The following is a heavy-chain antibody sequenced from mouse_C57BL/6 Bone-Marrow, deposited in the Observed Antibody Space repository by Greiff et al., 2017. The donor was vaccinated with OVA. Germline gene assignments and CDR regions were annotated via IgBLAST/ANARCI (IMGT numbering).Heavy chain of an antibody. J-gene: IGHJ3*01. D-gene: IGHD1-1*01. Sequence: QVQLQQSGAELARPGASVKLSCKASGYTFTSYGISWVKQSTGQGLEWIGEIYPRSGNTYYNEKFKGKATLTADKSSSTAYMELRSLTSEDSAVYFCARWDIYYYGSSPFAYWGQGTLVTVSA. CDR3: ARWDIYYYGSSPFAY. CDR2: IYPRSGNT. V-gene: IGHV1-81*01. CDR1: GYTFTSYG.